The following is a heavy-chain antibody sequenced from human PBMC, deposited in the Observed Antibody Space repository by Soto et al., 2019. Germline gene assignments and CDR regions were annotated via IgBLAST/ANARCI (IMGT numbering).Heavy chain of an antibody. CDR3: ARGRVEDSSGWATYFDY. V-gene: IGHV3-64*01. CDR1: GFTFSGDS. CDR2: INTNGVNT. J-gene: IGHJ4*02. Sequence: EVQLVESGGGLVQPGGSLRLSCAASGFTFSGDSMFWVRQAPGKGLEYVSAINTNGVNTFYAKSVKGRFTISRDNSKNTMDLQMGSLRAEDMAVYYCARGRVEDSSGWATYFDYWGQGTLVTVSS. D-gene: IGHD6-19*01.